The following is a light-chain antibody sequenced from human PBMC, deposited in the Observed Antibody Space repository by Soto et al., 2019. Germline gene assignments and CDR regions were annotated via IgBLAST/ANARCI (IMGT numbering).Light chain of an antibody. V-gene: IGLV2-14*01. Sequence: QSLLNQPSSVSGSPGQSIPISCPGTSSDVGGYNYVSWYQQHPGKAPKLMIYDVSNRPSGVSNRFSGSKSGNTASLTISGLQAEDEADYYCSSYTSSSTLYVFGTGTKVTVL. CDR3: SSYTSSSTLYV. J-gene: IGLJ1*01. CDR1: SSDVGGYNY. CDR2: DVS.